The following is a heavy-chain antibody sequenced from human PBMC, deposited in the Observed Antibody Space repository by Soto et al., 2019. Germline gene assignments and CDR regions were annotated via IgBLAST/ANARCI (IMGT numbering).Heavy chain of an antibody. Sequence: QVQLVQSGAEVKKPGASVKVSCKASGYTFTSYAMHWVRQAPGQRLEWMGWINAGNGNTKYSQKFQGRVHITRDTSASTAYMELSSLRSEDTAVYYCARGELVIIASCDYWGQGTLVTVSS. CDR3: ARGELVIIASCDY. V-gene: IGHV1-3*01. CDR1: GYTFTSYA. D-gene: IGHD3-9*01. CDR2: INAGNGNT. J-gene: IGHJ4*02.